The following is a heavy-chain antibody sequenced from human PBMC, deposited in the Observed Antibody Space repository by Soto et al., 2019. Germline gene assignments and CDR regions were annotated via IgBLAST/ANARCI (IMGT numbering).Heavy chain of an antibody. Sequence: SETLSLTCTVSGDSFSTSNYYWGWVRQPPGKGLEWIGNIFYGGGTGVTYYNPSLKSRVIISVDTSKNQFSLKLRSITAADTAFYFCARRGGGDSLFDSWGQGKLVTVSS. CDR1: GDSFSTSNYY. V-gene: IGHV4-39*01. CDR2: IFYGGGTGVT. J-gene: IGHJ4*02. CDR3: ARRGGGDSLFDS. D-gene: IGHD4-17*01.